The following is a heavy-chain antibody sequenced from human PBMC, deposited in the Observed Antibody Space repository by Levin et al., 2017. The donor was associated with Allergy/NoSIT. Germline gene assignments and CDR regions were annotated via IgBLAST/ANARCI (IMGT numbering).Heavy chain of an antibody. Sequence: SQTLSLTCAISGDSVSSYNAAWNWIRQSPSRGLEWLGRTYYRSKWSHAYALSVKSRITINPDTSKNQFSLQLNSVTPEDTAVYYCARDHGGYCSSTTCSPDYFDYWGQGTLVTVSS. D-gene: IGHD2-2*01. CDR2: TYYRSKWSH. CDR3: ARDHGGYCSSTTCSPDYFDY. J-gene: IGHJ4*02. V-gene: IGHV6-1*01. CDR1: GDSVSSYNAA.